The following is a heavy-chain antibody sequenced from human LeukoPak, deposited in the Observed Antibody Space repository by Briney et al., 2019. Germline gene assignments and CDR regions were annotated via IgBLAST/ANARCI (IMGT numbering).Heavy chain of an antibody. Sequence: SQTLSLTCTVSGGSISGGDSYWSWIRQPPGKGLEWIGNVYYSGSTYYNPSLKSRVTMSVDTSMNQVSLKVTSLTAADTAVYYCAASSGVTLGRFWGQGALVTVSS. CDR3: AASSGVTLGRF. J-gene: IGHJ4*02. D-gene: IGHD3-16*01. V-gene: IGHV4-30-4*01. CDR1: GGSISGGDSY. CDR2: VYYSGST.